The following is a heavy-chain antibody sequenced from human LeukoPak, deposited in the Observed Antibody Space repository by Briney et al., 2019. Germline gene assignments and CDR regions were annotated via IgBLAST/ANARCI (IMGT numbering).Heavy chain of an antibody. CDR1: GGSISSYY. D-gene: IGHD5-12*01. Sequence: PSETLSLTCTVSGGSISSYYWSWIRQPPGKGLEWIGYIYYSGSTNYNPSLKSRVTISVDTSKNQFSLKLSSVTAADTAVYYCARDVASYAFDIWGQGTMVTVSS. CDR2: IYYSGST. CDR3: ARDVASYAFDI. J-gene: IGHJ3*02. V-gene: IGHV4-59*01.